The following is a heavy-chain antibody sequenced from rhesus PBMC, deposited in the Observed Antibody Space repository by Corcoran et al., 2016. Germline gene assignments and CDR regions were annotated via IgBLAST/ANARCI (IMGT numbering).Heavy chain of an antibody. CDR2: INGNRGRN. V-gene: IGHV4-80*01. D-gene: IGHD6-31*01. CDR1: GASISSYW. Sequence: QVQLQESGPGLVKPSETLSLTCAVSGASISSYWWSWIRQPQGKGLEWIVEINGNRGRNYNNPHLKRRVTISKDASKNQFSLKLSSVTAADTAVYYCARGYSSGWYDPINSLDVWGRGVLVTVSS. J-gene: IGHJ5-2*02. CDR3: ARGYSSGWYDPINSLDV.